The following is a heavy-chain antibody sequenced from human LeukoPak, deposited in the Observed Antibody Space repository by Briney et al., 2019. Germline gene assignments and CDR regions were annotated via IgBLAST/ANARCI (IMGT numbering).Heavy chain of an antibody. CDR2: IYASGGA. CDR1: GFDVNDNF. CDR3: VRRHDY. J-gene: IGHJ4*02. V-gene: IGHV3-53*01. Sequence: GGSVRLSCVASGFDVNDNFMIWVRQAPGQGLEWISIIYASGGAYHAESVKGRFSAFRDTSKNTIFLQTNNLRAGDTAMYYCVRRHDYWGQGTLVTVSS.